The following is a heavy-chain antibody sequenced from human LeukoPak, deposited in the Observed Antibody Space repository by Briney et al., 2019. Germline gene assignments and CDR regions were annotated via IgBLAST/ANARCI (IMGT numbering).Heavy chain of an antibody. CDR3: ARDSCSSTSCYPDY. V-gene: IGHV3-48*01. CDR2: ISSSSSTI. CDR1: GFTFSSYS. D-gene: IGHD2-2*01. Sequence: TGGSLRLSCAASGFTFSSYSMNWVRQAPGKGLEWVSYISSSSSTIYYADSVKGRFTISRDNAKNSLYLQMNSLRAEDTAVYYCARDSCSSTSCYPDYWGQGTLVTVSS. J-gene: IGHJ4*02.